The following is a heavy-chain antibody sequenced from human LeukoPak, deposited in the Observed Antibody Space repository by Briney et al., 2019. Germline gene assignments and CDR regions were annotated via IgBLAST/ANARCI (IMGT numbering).Heavy chain of an antibody. J-gene: IGHJ4*02. Sequence: GASVKVSCKASGYTFTGYYMHWVRQAPGQGLEWMGWINPNSGGTNYAQKFQGRVTMTRDTSISTAYMELSRLTSDDTAVYYCATLYGDYVTSDYWGQGTLVTVS. CDR3: ATLYGDYVTSDY. CDR2: INPNSGGT. V-gene: IGHV1-2*02. D-gene: IGHD4-17*01. CDR1: GYTFTGYY.